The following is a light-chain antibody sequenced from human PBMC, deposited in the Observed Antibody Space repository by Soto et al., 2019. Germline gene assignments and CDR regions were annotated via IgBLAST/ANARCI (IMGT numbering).Light chain of an antibody. CDR2: AAS. V-gene: IGKV1-39*01. CDR1: QSISSC. Sequence: DIHMTQSPSSLSASVGDRVTITCRASQSISSCLNWYQQKPGKAPHLLIYAASSLRYGVPSRFRGSESGTEFTLTISSLQPEDFATYFCQQSYTTPWTFGQGTKVEIK. J-gene: IGKJ1*01. CDR3: QQSYTTPWT.